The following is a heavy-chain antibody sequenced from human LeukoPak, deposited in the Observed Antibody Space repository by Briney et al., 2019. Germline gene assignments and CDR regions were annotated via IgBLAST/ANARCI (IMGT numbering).Heavy chain of an antibody. CDR1: NYSISSGYY. D-gene: IGHD1-14*01. CDR3: ARDISARYGY. Sequence: SETLSLTCTVSNYSISSGYYWGWFRQPPGKGLEWIGSMHHSGSTYQTPSLKSRVTMSVDTSKNQFSLRLSSVTAADTAVYYCARDISARYGYWGQGALVTVSS. J-gene: IGHJ4*02. CDR2: MHHSGST. V-gene: IGHV4-38-2*02.